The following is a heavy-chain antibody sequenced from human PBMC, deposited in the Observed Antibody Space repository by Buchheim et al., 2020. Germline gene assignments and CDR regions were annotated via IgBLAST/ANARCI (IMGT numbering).Heavy chain of an antibody. Sequence: QVQVVESGGGVVQPGRSLRLSCAASGFTFSNYGMHWVRQAPGKGLEWVAVIWYDGSNKYYADSVKGRFTISRDNSKNTLYLQMNSLRAEDTAVYYCAVGGRWLQFPFDYWGQGTL. CDR2: IWYDGSNK. J-gene: IGHJ4*02. D-gene: IGHD5-24*01. V-gene: IGHV3-33*01. CDR1: GFTFSNYG. CDR3: AVGGRWLQFPFDY.